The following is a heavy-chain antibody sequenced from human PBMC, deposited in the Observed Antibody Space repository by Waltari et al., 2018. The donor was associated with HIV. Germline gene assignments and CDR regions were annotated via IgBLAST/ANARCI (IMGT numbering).Heavy chain of an antibody. CDR3: ARVGIVVVPAGTPNDAFDV. V-gene: IGHV3-7*01. Sequence: EVQLVESGGGLVQPGGSLRLACAPSGFTLSSHWMTWARQAPGKGLEWVANIKEDGSEKHYVYSVKGRFTISRDNAENSLFLQMNSLRADDTAVYYCARVGIVVVPAGTPNDAFDVWGQGTMVTVSS. CDR1: GFTLSSHW. J-gene: IGHJ3*01. D-gene: IGHD2-2*01. CDR2: IKEDGSEK.